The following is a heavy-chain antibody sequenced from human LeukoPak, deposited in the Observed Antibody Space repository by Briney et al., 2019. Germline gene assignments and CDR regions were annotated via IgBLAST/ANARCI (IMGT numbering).Heavy chain of an antibody. V-gene: IGHV4-4*07. CDR2: ISTGGST. Sequence: PSETLSLTCTVSGGSISNYYWSWIRQPAGKGLDWIGRISTGGSTNYNSSLKSRVTMSVDTSKNQFSLKLSSVTAADTAVYYCARTIGLMVYAGMLDWFDPWGQGTLVTVSS. CDR1: GGSISNYY. D-gene: IGHD2-8*01. CDR3: ARTIGLMVYAGMLDWFDP. J-gene: IGHJ5*02.